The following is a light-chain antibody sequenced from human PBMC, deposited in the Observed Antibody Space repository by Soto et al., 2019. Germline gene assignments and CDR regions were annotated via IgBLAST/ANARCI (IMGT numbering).Light chain of an antibody. Sequence: DIQMTQSPSSLSASVGDRVTITCRASLDIDRYLNWYQQKPGKAPKLLIYAASTLQSGVPSRFSGSGSGTDFTLTISSLQPEDFATFYCQQNYIIPFTFGQGTKLDIK. V-gene: IGKV1-39*01. CDR1: LDIDRY. J-gene: IGKJ2*01. CDR3: QQNYIIPFT. CDR2: AAS.